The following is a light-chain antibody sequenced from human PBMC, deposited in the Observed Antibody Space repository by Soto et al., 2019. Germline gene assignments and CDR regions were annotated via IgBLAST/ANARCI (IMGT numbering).Light chain of an antibody. CDR3: QQYKNWLRTT. J-gene: IGKJ4*01. CDR2: GAS. CDR1: QSVSSS. V-gene: IGKV3-15*01. Sequence: IVMTQSPATLSVSPGERATLSCRASQSVSSSLAWYQQKPGQGPRLLIYGASTRATGIPARFSGSGSGTEFTLTISSLQSEDFAVYYCQQYKNWLRTTCGGGTKVEIK.